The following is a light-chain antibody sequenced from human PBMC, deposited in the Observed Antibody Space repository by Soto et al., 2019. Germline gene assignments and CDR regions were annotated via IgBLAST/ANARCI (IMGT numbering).Light chain of an antibody. CDR3: QQSYSIPYT. Sequence: DLQMTQSPSSLSASVGDRVSITCRANQTIRNFLQWYQQKPGKVPKFLIYAASSLVDGVPSRFSGSGSGADFTLTISSLQPEDFETYYCQQSYSIPYTFGQGTKLDIK. J-gene: IGKJ2*01. V-gene: IGKV1-39*01. CDR1: QTIRNF. CDR2: AAS.